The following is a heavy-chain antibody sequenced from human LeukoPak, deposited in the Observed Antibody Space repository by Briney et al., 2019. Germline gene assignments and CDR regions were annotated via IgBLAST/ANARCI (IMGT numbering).Heavy chain of an antibody. Sequence: GASVKVSCKASGYTFTGYYMHWVRQAPGQGLEWMGWINPNSGGTNYAQKFQGRVTMTRDTSISTAYMELSRLRSDDTAVYYCARVIRVGSSDDAFDIWGQGTMVTVSS. CDR1: GYTFTGYY. CDR2: INPNSGGT. V-gene: IGHV1-2*02. CDR3: ARVIRVGSSDDAFDI. J-gene: IGHJ3*02. D-gene: IGHD6-13*01.